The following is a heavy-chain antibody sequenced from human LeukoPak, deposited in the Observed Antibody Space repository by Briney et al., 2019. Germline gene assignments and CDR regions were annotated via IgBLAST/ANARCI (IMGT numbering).Heavy chain of an antibody. Sequence: SETLSLTCAVYGGSFSGYYWSWIRQPPGKGLEWLGEINHSGSTNYNPSLKSRVTISVDTSKNQFSLKLSSVTAADTAVYYCAREEGMISGLNWFDPWGQGTLVTVSS. CDR3: AREEGMISGLNWFDP. CDR2: INHSGST. V-gene: IGHV4-34*01. CDR1: GGSFSGYY. J-gene: IGHJ5*02. D-gene: IGHD3-16*01.